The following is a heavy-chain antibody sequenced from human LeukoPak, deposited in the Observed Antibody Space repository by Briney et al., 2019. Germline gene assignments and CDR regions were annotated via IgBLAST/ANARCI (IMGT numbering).Heavy chain of an antibody. CDR2: ISSSGSTI. Sequence: PGGSLRLSCAASGFTFSTYNMNWVRQAPGKGLEWVSYISSSGSTIYYADSVKGRFTISRDNAKNSLYLQMNSLRAEDTAVYYCARVGLGYDFWSGSYYYMDVWGKGTTVTVSS. CDR1: GFTFSTYN. J-gene: IGHJ6*03. CDR3: ARVGLGYDFWSGSYYYMDV. V-gene: IGHV3-48*04. D-gene: IGHD3-3*01.